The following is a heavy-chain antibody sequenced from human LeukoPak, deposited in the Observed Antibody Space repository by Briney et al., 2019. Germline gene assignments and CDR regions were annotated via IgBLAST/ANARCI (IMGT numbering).Heavy chain of an antibody. J-gene: IGHJ5*02. CDR2: ISGSGGTP. D-gene: IGHD6-19*01. CDR3: AKASVAVAENWFDP. V-gene: IGHV3-23*01. Sequence: GGSLRLSCTASGFTFSSYVMHWVRQAPGKGLEWVSAISGSGGTPYYADSVKGRFTISRDNSKKILYLQMNSLRVEDAAVYYCAKASVAVAENWFDPWGQGTLVTVSS. CDR1: GFTFSSYV.